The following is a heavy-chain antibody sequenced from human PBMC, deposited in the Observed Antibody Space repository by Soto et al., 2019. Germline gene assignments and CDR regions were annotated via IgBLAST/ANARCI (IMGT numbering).Heavy chain of an antibody. CDR2: IWYDGSKT. CDR1: GFAFSGYG. Sequence: GGSLRLSCAASGFAFSGYGMHWVRQAPGKGLEWVALIWYDGSKTYHADSVKGRFAISRDDSKSTLFLQMSSLRVDDTAVYYCVRDPAMVTSYFDYWGQGALATVSS. V-gene: IGHV3-33*01. CDR3: VRDPAMVTSYFDY. D-gene: IGHD2-21*02. J-gene: IGHJ4*02.